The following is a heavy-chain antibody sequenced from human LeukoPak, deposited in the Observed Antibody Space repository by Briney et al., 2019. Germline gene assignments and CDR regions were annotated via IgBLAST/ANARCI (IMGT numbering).Heavy chain of an antibody. CDR3: AREIVGATTAFDY. Sequence: ASVKVSCKASGYTFISYGIRWVRQAAGQGLEWMGWISSYNGNTNYAQKLQGRVTMTTDTSTSTAFMELRSLRSDDTAVYYCAREIVGATTAFDYWGQGTLVTVSS. V-gene: IGHV1-18*01. CDR2: ISSYNGNT. J-gene: IGHJ4*02. CDR1: GYTFISYG. D-gene: IGHD1-26*01.